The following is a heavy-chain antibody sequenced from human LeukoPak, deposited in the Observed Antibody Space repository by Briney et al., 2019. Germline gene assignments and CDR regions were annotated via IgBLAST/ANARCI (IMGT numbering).Heavy chain of an antibody. D-gene: IGHD2-15*01. Sequence: SETLSLTCAVYGGSFSGYYWSWIRQPPGKGLEWIGEINHSGSTNYNPSLKSRVTISVDTSKNQFSLKLSSVTAADTAVYYCARVSSDHYYYGMDVWGQGTTVTVSS. CDR1: GGSFSGYY. CDR3: ARVSSDHYYYGMDV. J-gene: IGHJ6*02. V-gene: IGHV4-34*01. CDR2: INHSGST.